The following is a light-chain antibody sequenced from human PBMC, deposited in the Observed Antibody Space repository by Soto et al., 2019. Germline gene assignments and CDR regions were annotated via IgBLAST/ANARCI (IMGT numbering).Light chain of an antibody. V-gene: IGKV3-20*01. CDR3: QQYGGSPFT. CDR2: AAS. J-gene: IGKJ3*01. CDR1: QSVSVNS. Sequence: EIVLTQSPGTLSLSPGERATLSCRASQSVSVNSLAWYQQKGVQAPRLLIYAASTRATGVPDRFSGTGSGTDFALTISRLETDDSEVYYCQQYGGSPFTFGPGTKVDIK.